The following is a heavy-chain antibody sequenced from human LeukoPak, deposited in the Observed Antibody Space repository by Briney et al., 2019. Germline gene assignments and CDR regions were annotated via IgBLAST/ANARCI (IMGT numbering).Heavy chain of an antibody. CDR1: GFTFNSYN. CDR3: ARRGQYCSSTSCYAPDF. V-gene: IGHV3-21*01. Sequence: GGSLRLSCVASGFTFNSYNMNWVRQAPGKGLEWVSSISNSSSYIYYADSVKGRFTISRDNAKNSLYLQMNSLRAEDTAVYYCARRGQYCSSTSCYAPDFWGQGTLVTLSS. D-gene: IGHD2-2*01. CDR2: ISNSSSYI. J-gene: IGHJ4*02.